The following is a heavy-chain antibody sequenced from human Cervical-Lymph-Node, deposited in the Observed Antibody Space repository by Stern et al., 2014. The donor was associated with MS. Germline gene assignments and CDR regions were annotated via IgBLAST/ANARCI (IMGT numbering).Heavy chain of an antibody. V-gene: IGHV2-70*01. CDR1: GFSLDTSGMC. D-gene: IGHD4-17*01. J-gene: IGHJ4*02. CDR3: ARTTSVTTSFDF. Sequence: QVTLKESGPALVKPTQTLTLTCTFSGFSLDTSGMCVSWIRQPPGKALEWLALIDWDDDKYYSTSLKTRLTISKDTSRNQVVLTMTNMDPVDTATYFCARTTSVTTSFDFWGQGTLVTVSS. CDR2: IDWDDDK.